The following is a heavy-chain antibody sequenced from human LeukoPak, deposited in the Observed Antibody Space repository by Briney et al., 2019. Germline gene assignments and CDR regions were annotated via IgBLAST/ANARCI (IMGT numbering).Heavy chain of an antibody. D-gene: IGHD5-12*01. J-gene: IGHJ6*03. V-gene: IGHV2-5*02. Sequence: SGPTLVNPTQTLTLTCIFSGFSITTSGLGVAWIRQPPGKALDWLATIYWDDDKRYSPSLKSRLTITRDTSKNQVVLTMTNMAPGDTATYYCAQSRVATIWGPYNFNRTVWGKGPTEPVSS. CDR2: IYWDDDK. CDR1: GFSITTSGLG. CDR3: AQSRVATIWGPYNFNRTV.